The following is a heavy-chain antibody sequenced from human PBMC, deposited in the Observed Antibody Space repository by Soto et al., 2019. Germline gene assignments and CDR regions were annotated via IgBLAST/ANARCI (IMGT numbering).Heavy chain of an antibody. V-gene: IGHV3-30*18. D-gene: IGHD4-17*01. CDR3: AKAPMTTVVIALDY. Sequence: ESGGGVVQPGRSLRLSCAASGFTFSSYGMHWVRQAPGKGLEWVAVISYDGSNKYYADSVKGRFTISRDNSKNTLYLQMNSLRAEDTAVYYCAKAPMTTVVIALDYWGQGTLVTVSS. CDR1: GFTFSSYG. J-gene: IGHJ4*02. CDR2: ISYDGSNK.